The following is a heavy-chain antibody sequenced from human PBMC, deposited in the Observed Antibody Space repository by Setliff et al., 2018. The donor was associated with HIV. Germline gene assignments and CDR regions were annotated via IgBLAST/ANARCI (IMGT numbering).Heavy chain of an antibody. D-gene: IGHD4-17*01. J-gene: IGHJ6*03. V-gene: IGHV3-23*03. Sequence: GGSLRLSCAASGFSFSNFAMSWVRQAPGKGLELVSAIYGGGSYTYYADSVKGRFTVSRDNSQNTLYLQMNGLRVEDAAVYYCVKGAPDYDTNPFYYYFYMHVWGKGTTVTVSS. CDR3: VKGAPDYDTNPFYYYFYMHV. CDR2: IYGGGSYT. CDR1: GFSFSNFA.